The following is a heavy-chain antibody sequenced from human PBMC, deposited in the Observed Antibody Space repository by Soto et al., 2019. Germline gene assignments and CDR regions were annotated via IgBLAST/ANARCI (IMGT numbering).Heavy chain of an antibody. CDR3: AGSGWYYYYYGMDX. D-gene: IGHD6-19*01. CDR2: INAGNGNT. V-gene: IGHV1-3*01. Sequence: ASVKVSCKASGYTFTSYAMHWVRQAPGQRLEWMGWINAGNGNTKYSQKFQGRVTITRDTSASTAYMELSSLRSEDTAVYYCAGSGWYYYYYGMDXWGQGTTVTV. J-gene: IGHJ6*02. CDR1: GYTFTSYA.